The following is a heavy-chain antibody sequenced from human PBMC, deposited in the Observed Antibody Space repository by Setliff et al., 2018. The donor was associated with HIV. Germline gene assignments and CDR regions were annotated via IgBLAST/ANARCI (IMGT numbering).Heavy chain of an antibody. CDR1: GGSFTRYY. V-gene: IGHV4-59*08. CDR2: IYYSGST. Sequence: SETLSLTCVVYGGSFTRYYWTWIRQPPGKGLEWIGYIYYSGSTYYNPSLKSRVTISVDTSKNQFSLKLSSVTAADTAVYFCARNYSPSGYSSAVDYWGQGTLVTVSS. CDR3: ARNYSPSGYSSAVDY. J-gene: IGHJ4*02. D-gene: IGHD5-12*01.